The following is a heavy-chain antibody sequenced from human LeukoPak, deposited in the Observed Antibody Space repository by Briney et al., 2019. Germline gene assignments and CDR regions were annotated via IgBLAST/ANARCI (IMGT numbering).Heavy chain of an antibody. CDR3: ARGPPYYYDSSGYYQLDY. Sequence: ASVKVSCKASGYTFISYDINWVRQATGQGLEWMGWMNPNSGNTGYAQKFQGRVTMTRNTSISTAYMELSSLRSEDTAVYYCARGPPYYYDSSGYYQLDYWGQGTLVTVSS. V-gene: IGHV1-8*01. D-gene: IGHD3-22*01. CDR1: GYTFISYD. J-gene: IGHJ4*02. CDR2: MNPNSGNT.